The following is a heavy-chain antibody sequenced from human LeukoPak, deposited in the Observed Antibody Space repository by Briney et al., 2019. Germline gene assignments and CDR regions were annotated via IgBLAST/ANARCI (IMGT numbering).Heavy chain of an antibody. CDR2: FDPEDGET. J-gene: IGHJ5*02. CDR3: ATGGKDDILTGLWWFDP. CDR1: GYTLTELS. Sequence: ASVKVSCKVSGYTLTELSMHWVRQAPGKGLEWMGGFDPEDGETVYAQKFQGSVTMTEDTSKDTAYMELSSLRAEDPAVYCCATGGKDDILTGLWWFDPWGQGTLVTVSS. V-gene: IGHV1-24*01. D-gene: IGHD3-9*01.